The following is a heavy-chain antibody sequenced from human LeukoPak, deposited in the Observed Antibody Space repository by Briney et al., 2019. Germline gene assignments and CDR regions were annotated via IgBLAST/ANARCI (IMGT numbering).Heavy chain of an antibody. V-gene: IGHV3-23*01. CDR1: GFTLSSYW. D-gene: IGHD3-3*01. Sequence: PGGSLRLSCAASGFTLSSYWMSWVRQAPGKGLEWVSAISGSGGSTYYADSVKGRFTISRDNAKNSLYLQMNSLRAEDTAVYYCARDAYYDFWSGYPPRFDYWGQGTLVTVSS. CDR3: ARDAYYDFWSGYPPRFDY. J-gene: IGHJ4*02. CDR2: ISGSGGST.